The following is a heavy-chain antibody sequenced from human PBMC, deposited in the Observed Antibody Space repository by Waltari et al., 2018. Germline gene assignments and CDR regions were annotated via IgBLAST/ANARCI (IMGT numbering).Heavy chain of an antibody. CDR1: GGSFSGYY. Sequence: QVQLQQWGAGLLKPSETLSLTCAVYGGSFSGYYWSWIRQPPGKGLEWIGEINHSGSTNYNPSLKSRVTISVDTSKNQFSLKLSSVTAADTAVYYCARNRGYSSRGDFDYWGQGTLVTVSS. J-gene: IGHJ4*02. D-gene: IGHD5-18*01. V-gene: IGHV4-34*01. CDR3: ARNRGYSSRGDFDY. CDR2: INHSGST.